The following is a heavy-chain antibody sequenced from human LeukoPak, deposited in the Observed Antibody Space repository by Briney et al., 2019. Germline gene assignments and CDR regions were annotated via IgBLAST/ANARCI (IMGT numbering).Heavy chain of an antibody. CDR3: ARGSRFGVVERDAFDI. V-gene: IGHV3-21*01. D-gene: IGHD3-3*01. CDR2: ISSSSNYI. J-gene: IGHJ3*02. Sequence: GGSLRLSCEASGFTFSSYNMNWVRQAPGKGLEWVSSISSSSNYIYYADSVKGRFTISRDNAKNSLYLQMNSLRAEDTAVYYCARGSRFGVVERDAFDIWGQGTMVTVSS. CDR1: GFTFSSYN.